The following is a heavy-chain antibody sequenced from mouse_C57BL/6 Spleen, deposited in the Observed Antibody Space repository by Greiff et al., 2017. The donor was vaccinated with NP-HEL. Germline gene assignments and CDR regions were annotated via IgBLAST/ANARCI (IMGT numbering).Heavy chain of an antibody. V-gene: IGHV1-80*01. CDR1: GYAFSSYW. J-gene: IGHJ4*01. CDR2: IYPGDGDT. D-gene: IGHD1-1*01. CDR3: ARENYYGIAMDY. Sequence: QVQLQQSGAELVKPGASVKISCKASGYAFSSYWMNWVKQRPGKGLEWIGQIYPGDGDTNYNGKFKGKATLTADKSSSTAYMQLSSLTSEDSAVYFCARENYYGIAMDYWGQGTSVTVSS.